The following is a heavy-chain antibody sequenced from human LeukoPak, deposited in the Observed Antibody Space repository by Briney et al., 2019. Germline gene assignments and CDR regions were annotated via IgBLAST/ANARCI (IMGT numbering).Heavy chain of an antibody. D-gene: IGHD3-10*01. V-gene: IGHV3-49*04. CDR2: IRSKAYGGAT. CDR3: TRGSITMVRGVIIPEYYFDY. Sequence: GGSLRLSCTASGFTFGDYAMSWVRQAPGKGLEWVGFIRSKAYGGATEYAASVKGRFTISRDDSKSIAYLQMNSLKTEDTAVYYCTRGSITMVRGVIIPEYYFDYWGQGTLVTVSS. J-gene: IGHJ4*02. CDR1: GFTFGDYA.